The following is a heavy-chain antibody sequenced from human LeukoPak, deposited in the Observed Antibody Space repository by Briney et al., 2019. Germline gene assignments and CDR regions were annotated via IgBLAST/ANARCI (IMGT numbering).Heavy chain of an antibody. CDR3: ARDSGATHYYYYYMDV. D-gene: IGHD1-26*01. Sequence: ASVKVSCKASGYTFTGYYMHWVRQAPGQGLEWMGWINPNSGGTNYAQKFQGRVTMIRDTSISTAYMELSRLRSDDTAVYYCARDSGATHYYYYYMDVWGKGTTVTVSS. V-gene: IGHV1-2*02. CDR1: GYTFTGYY. J-gene: IGHJ6*03. CDR2: INPNSGGT.